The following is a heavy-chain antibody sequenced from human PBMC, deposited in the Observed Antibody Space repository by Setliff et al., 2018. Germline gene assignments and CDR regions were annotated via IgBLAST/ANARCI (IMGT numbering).Heavy chain of an antibody. J-gene: IGHJ4*02. D-gene: IGHD3-22*01. CDR3: TRDFWPESSGFALGQ. Sequence: SLILSFTTSGFTFGGYTMTWVRQAPFNGLYFIGLIGSKTYDGVAEYAASVTGRFTISREDSKSIAYLRMNSLKIEDTAVYYCTRDFWPESSGFALGQWGQGTLVTVSS. CDR1: GFTFGGYT. CDR2: IGSKTYDGVA. V-gene: IGHV3-49*04.